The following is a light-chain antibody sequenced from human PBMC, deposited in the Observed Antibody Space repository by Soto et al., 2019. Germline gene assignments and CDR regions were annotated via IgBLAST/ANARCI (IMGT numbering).Light chain of an antibody. Sequence: DIQKTQSPSSLSASIGDRVTITCRASQNINSHLNWYQQKPGKAPKVLIYAASRLQSGVPFRFSGSGSGTEFTLTISSLEPEDFATYYCQQSHITTLFTFGKGTKLEIK. V-gene: IGKV1-39*01. CDR2: AAS. CDR3: QQSHITTLFT. J-gene: IGKJ2*01. CDR1: QNINSH.